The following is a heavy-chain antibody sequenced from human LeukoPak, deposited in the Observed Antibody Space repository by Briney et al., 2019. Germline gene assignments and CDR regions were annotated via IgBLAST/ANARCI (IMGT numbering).Heavy chain of an antibody. CDR3: ARAGNCSGGSCWYYYYGMDV. CDR2: ISAYNGNT. D-gene: IGHD2-15*01. CDR1: GYTFTSYG. V-gene: IGHV1-18*01. Sequence: ASVKVSCEASGYTFTSYGISWVRQAPGQGLEWMGWISAYNGNTNYAQKLQGRVTMTTDTSTSTAYMELRSLRSDDTAVYYCARAGNCSGGSCWYYYYGMDVWGQGTTVTVSS. J-gene: IGHJ6*02.